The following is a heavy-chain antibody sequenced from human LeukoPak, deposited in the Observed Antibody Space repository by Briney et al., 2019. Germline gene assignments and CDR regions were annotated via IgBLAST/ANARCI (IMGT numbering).Heavy chain of an antibody. J-gene: IGHJ5*02. CDR1: GGSIRNDY. D-gene: IGHD3-16*01. V-gene: IGHV4-59*08. CDR3: ARHRPGERKFDP. Sequence: SETLSLTCAVSGGSIRNDYWSWIRQPPGKGLEWIAYINYSGSTNYNPSLESRVTISVDTSKNLFSLKFTSVTAADTAVYYCARHRPGERKFDPWGQGTLVTVSS. CDR2: INYSGST.